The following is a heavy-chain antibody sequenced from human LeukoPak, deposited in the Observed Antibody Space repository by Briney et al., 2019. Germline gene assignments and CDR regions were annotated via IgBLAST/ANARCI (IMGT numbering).Heavy chain of an antibody. D-gene: IGHD2/OR15-2a*01. V-gene: IGHV3-72*01. CDR3: ARATSDTSYDY. CDR2: IRNRAHSYTT. J-gene: IGHJ4*02. CDR1: GFTFSDHY. Sequence: GGSLRLSCAASGFTFSDHYMDWVRQAPGKGLEWVGRIRNRAHSYTTENAASVKGRFTISRDDSKNSVYLQMNSLQGEDTAVYYCARATSDTSYDYWGQGTLVTASS.